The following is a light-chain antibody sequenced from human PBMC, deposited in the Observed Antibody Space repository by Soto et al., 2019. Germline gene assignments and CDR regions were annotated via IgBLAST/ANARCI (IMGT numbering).Light chain of an antibody. CDR2: DAS. CDR1: QSVRTY. J-gene: IGKJ5*01. Sequence: EIVLTQSPVTLSLSPGERATLSCRASQSVRTYLAWYQVKPGQAPRLLIYDASSRASGVPARFSGSGSGTDFTLTISSLEPEDFALYYCQQRNTCPPITFGQGTRLEIK. V-gene: IGKV3-11*01. CDR3: QQRNTCPPIT.